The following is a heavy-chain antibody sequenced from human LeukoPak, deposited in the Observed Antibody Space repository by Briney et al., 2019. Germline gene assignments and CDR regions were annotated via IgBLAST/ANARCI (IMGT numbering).Heavy chain of an antibody. CDR2: ISSSSSYI. D-gene: IGHD3-3*01. Sequence: GGSLKLSCAASAFTFSSYSMNWVRQAPGKGLEWVSSISSSSSYIYYADSVKGRFTISRDNAKKSLYLQMNSLRAEDTAVYYCARDIYDFWSGYYYYYYGMDVWGQGTTVTVSS. J-gene: IGHJ6*02. CDR3: ARDIYDFWSGYYYYYYGMDV. V-gene: IGHV3-21*01. CDR1: AFTFSSYS.